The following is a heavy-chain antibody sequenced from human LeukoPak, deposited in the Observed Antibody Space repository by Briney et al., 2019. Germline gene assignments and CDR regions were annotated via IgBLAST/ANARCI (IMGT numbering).Heavy chain of an antibody. J-gene: IGHJ4*02. V-gene: IGHV3-23*01. CDR3: AKSSGAWKFDY. D-gene: IGHD1-1*01. CDR1: GFTFSTHG. Sequence: GGSLRLSCAASGFTFSTHGMGWVRQAPGKGLEWVSAISGDFSDTYYADSVKGRFTISRDNSKNTLFLQMSNLRAEDTALYYCAKSSGAWKFDYWGQGTLVIVSP. CDR2: ISGDFSDT.